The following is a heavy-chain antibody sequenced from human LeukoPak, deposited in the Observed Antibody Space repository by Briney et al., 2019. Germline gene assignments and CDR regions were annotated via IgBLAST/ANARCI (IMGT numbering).Heavy chain of an antibody. J-gene: IGHJ4*02. CDR3: AKDLVRGEIDY. Sequence: QPGRSLRLSCAASGFTFSSYGMHWVRQAPGKGLEWVAVISYDGSNKYYADSVKGRFTISRDNSKNTLYLQMNSLRAEDTAVYYCAKDLVRGEIDYWGQGTLVTVSS. CDR1: GFTFSSYG. V-gene: IGHV3-30*18. CDR2: ISYDGSNK. D-gene: IGHD3-16*01.